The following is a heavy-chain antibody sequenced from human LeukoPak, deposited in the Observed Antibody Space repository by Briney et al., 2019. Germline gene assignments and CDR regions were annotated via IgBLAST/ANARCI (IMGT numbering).Heavy chain of an antibody. CDR2: ISSSSTYI. V-gene: IGHV3-21*01. CDR3: ARVTEAPYYFDY. CDR1: GFTFSSYS. Sequence: GGSLRLSCAASGFTFSSYSMNWVRQAPGKGLYWVSSISSSSTYIHYADSVKGRFTISRDNAKNSLYLQMNSLRAEDTAVYYCARVTEAPYYFDYWGQGTLVTVSS. J-gene: IGHJ4*02.